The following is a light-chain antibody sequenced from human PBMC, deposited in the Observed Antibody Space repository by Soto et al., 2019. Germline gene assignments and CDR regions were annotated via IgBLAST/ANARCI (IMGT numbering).Light chain of an antibody. CDR3: QQYGYSPT. Sequence: EIVLTQSPATLSLSPGERATLSCRASQSVSSNLAWYRQKPGQAPRLLIYDSSNRAAGIPARFSGSGSGTDFTLTVSSLEPEDFVVYYCQQYGYSPTFGGGTKVDIK. CDR2: DSS. V-gene: IGKV3-11*01. J-gene: IGKJ4*01. CDR1: QSVSSN.